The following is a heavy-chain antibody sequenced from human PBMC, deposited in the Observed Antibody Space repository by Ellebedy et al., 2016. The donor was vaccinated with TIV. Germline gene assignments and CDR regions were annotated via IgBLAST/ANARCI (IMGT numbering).Heavy chain of an antibody. V-gene: IGHV3-72*01. CDR3: ARGFGVATYYYFGLDV. CDR2: TRNKAKSYTT. J-gene: IGHJ6*02. Sequence: GESLKISCAASGFTFSDHYMDWLRQAPGKGLEWVGRTRNKAKSYTTEYAASVKGRFTISRDDSKNALYLQMNSLKTEDTAVYYCARGFGVATYYYFGLDVWGQGTTVTVSS. CDR1: GFTFSDHY. D-gene: IGHD3-3*01.